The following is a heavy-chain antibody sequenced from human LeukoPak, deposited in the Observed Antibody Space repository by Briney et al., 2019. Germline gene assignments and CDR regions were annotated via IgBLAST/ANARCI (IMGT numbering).Heavy chain of an antibody. V-gene: IGHV3-21*01. CDR2: ISSSSSYI. J-gene: IGHJ4*02. Sequence: GGSLRLSCAASGFTFNTYSMNWVRQAPGKGLEWVSSISSSSSYIYYADSVKGRFTISRDNAKNSLYLQMNSLRAEDTAVYYCAREGEEIVGASFDYWGQGTLVTVSS. CDR1: GFTFNTYS. CDR3: AREGEEIVGASFDY. D-gene: IGHD1-26*01.